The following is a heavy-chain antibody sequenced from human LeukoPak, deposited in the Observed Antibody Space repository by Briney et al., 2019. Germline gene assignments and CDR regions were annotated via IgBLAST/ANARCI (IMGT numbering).Heavy chain of an antibody. D-gene: IGHD4/OR15-4a*01. Sequence: GGSLRLSCAASGFTFSSYGMHWVRQAPGKGLEWVAVIWYDGSNKYYADSVKGRFTISRDNSKNTLYLQMNSLRAEDTAVYYCAKAGRRCCPYYLDYWGQGTLVTVSS. CDR3: AKAGRRCCPYYLDY. V-gene: IGHV3-33*06. J-gene: IGHJ4*02. CDR1: GFTFSSYG. CDR2: IWYDGSNK.